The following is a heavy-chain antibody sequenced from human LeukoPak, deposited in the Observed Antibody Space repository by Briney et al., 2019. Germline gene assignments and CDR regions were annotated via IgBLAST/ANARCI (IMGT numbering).Heavy chain of an antibody. Sequence: SETLSLTCSVSGGFISNYYWSWIRQPAGKGLEWIGRISTSGNTNYSPSLKSRVTMSVDTSKNQFFLNLNSVTAADTAVSYCARDSRYYDFWSGYLDYWGQGTLVTVSS. CDR3: ARDSRYYDFWSGYLDY. V-gene: IGHV4-4*07. CDR1: GGFISNYY. J-gene: IGHJ4*02. D-gene: IGHD3-3*01. CDR2: ISTSGNT.